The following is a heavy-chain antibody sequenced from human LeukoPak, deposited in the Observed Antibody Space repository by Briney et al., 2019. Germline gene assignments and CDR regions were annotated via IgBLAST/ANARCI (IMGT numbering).Heavy chain of an antibody. CDR3: ARWGGSYDVGYFDY. D-gene: IGHD1-26*01. Sequence: ASVKVSCKASGYTLTDYYLNWVRQAPGQGLEWMGWISAYNGNTNYAQKLQGRVTMTTDTSTSTAYMELRSLRSDDTAVYYCARWGGSYDVGYFDYWGQGTLVTVSS. J-gene: IGHJ4*02. CDR2: ISAYNGNT. CDR1: GYTLTDYY. V-gene: IGHV1-18*04.